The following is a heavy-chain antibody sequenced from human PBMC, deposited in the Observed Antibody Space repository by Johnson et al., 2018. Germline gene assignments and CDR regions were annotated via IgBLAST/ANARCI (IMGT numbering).Heavy chain of an antibody. D-gene: IGHD6-19*01. CDR1: GFTFSSYS. V-gene: IGHV3-21*01. Sequence: EVQLLETGGGLVKPGGSLRLSCVGSGFTFSSYSMNWVRQAPGKGLEWVSSISSSSMYTYYADSVKGRFTISRDNAKNSLFLQMKTLRAEDTAVYYCAREVAVTGTGAFDIWGQGTMVTVSS. J-gene: IGHJ3*02. CDR2: ISSSSMYT. CDR3: AREVAVTGTGAFDI.